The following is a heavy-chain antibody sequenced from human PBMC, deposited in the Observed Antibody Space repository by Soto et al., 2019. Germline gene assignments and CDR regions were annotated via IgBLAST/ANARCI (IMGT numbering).Heavy chain of an antibody. Sequence: PSETLSLTCTVSGGSISSYYWSWIRQPPGKGLEWIGYIYYSGSTNYNPSLKSRVTISVDTSKNQFSLKLNSVTAADTAVYYCARGVPYDFWSGYWFDPWGQGILVTVSS. D-gene: IGHD3-3*01. J-gene: IGHJ5*02. V-gene: IGHV4-59*01. CDR1: GGSISSYY. CDR3: ARGVPYDFWSGYWFDP. CDR2: IYYSGST.